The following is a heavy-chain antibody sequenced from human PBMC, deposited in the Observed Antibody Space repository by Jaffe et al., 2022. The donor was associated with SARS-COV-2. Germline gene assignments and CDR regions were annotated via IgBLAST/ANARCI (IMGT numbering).Heavy chain of an antibody. CDR3: ARDNDPRLPDSSGWLFDY. D-gene: IGHD6-19*01. CDR2: IWYDGSNK. V-gene: IGHV3-33*01. CDR1: GFTFSSYG. J-gene: IGHJ4*02. Sequence: QVQLVESGGGVVQPGRSLRLSCAASGFTFSSYGMHWVRQAPGKGLEWVAVIWYDGSNKYYADSVKGRFTISRDNSKNTLYLQMNSLRAEDTAVYYCARDNDPRLPDSSGWLFDYWGQGTLVTVSS.